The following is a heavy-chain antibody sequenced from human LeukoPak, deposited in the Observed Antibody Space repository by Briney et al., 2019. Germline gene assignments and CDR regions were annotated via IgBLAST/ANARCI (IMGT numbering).Heavy chain of an antibody. Sequence: PSETLSLTCAVSGGSISSGGYSWSWIRQPPGKGLEWIGYIYHSGSTYYNPSLKSRVTISVDTSKNQFSLKLSSVTAADTAVYYCARLRLGISDYWGQGTLVTVSS. CDR1: GGSISSGGYS. CDR2: IYHSGST. J-gene: IGHJ4*02. D-gene: IGHD7-27*01. CDR3: ARLRLGISDY. V-gene: IGHV4-30-2*03.